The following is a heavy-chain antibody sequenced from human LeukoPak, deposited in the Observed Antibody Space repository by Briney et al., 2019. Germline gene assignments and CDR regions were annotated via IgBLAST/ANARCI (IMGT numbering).Heavy chain of an antibody. CDR3: ARGDGGGGTHPFDY. V-gene: IGHV3-33*01. CDR2: VWYDGSLK. D-gene: IGHD2-15*01. Sequence: GGSLRLSCAASGFTFSTYGMNWVRQAPGKGLECVAVVWYDGSLKYYRDSVKGRFTISRDNSKNTLYLQMKSLRVEDTAVYYCARGDGGGGTHPFDYWGQGTLVTVSS. J-gene: IGHJ4*02. CDR1: GFTFSTYG.